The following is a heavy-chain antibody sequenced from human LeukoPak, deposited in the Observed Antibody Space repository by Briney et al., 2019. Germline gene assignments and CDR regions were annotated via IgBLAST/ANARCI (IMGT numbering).Heavy chain of an antibody. Sequence: GESLKISCKGSGYSFTSYWIGWVRQMPGKGLEWMGIIYPGDSDTRYSPSFQGQVTISADNSISTAYPQWSSLKASDTAMYYCARHWGVYGDYLGYWGQGTLVTVSS. CDR3: ARHWGVYGDYLGY. CDR2: IYPGDSDT. J-gene: IGHJ4*02. D-gene: IGHD3-16*01. V-gene: IGHV5-51*01. CDR1: GYSFTSYW.